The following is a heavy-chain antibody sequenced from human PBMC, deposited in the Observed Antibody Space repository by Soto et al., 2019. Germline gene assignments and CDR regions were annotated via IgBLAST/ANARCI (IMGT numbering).Heavy chain of an antibody. CDR3: ATGFPHYYDSSGYRFMDV. V-gene: IGHV3-33*01. D-gene: IGHD3-22*01. Sequence: GGSLRLSCAASGFTFSSYGMHWVRQAPGKGLEWVAVIWYDGSNKYYADSVKGRFTISRDNSKNTLYLQMNSLRAEDTAVYYCATGFPHYYDSSGYRFMDVWGQGTTVTVSS. CDR2: IWYDGSNK. J-gene: IGHJ6*02. CDR1: GFTFSSYG.